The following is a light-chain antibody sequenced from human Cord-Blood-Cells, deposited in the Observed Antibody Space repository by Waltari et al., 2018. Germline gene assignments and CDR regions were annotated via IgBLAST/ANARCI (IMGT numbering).Light chain of an antibody. CDR1: QDISNY. CDR3: QQYDNLLVS. CDR2: DAS. Sequence: DIQMTQSPSSLSASVGDRVTITCQASQDISNYLNWYQQKPGKAPKLLIYDASNLETGVPSRFSGRGSGTDFTFTINSLQPEDIATYYCQQYDNLLVSFGQGTKLEIK. V-gene: IGKV1-33*01. J-gene: IGKJ2*03.